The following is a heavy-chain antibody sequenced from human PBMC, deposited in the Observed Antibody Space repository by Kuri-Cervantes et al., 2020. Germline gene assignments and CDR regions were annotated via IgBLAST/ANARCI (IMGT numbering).Heavy chain of an antibody. J-gene: IGHJ4*02. D-gene: IGHD6-6*01. V-gene: IGHV4-34*01. Sequence: SETLSLTCAVYGGSFSGYYWSWIRQPPGKGLEWIGEINHSGSTNYNPSLKSRVTISVDPSKNQFSLKLSSVTAADTAVYYCARGPLVSGAPLKRKRFDYWGQGTLVTVSS. CDR1: GGSFSGYY. CDR2: INHSGST. CDR3: ARGPLVSGAPLKRKRFDY.